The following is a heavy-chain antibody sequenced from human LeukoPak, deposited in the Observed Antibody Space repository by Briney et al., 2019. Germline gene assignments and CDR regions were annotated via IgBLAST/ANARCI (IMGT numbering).Heavy chain of an antibody. D-gene: IGHD5-18*01. CDR1: GXSISSYY. V-gene: IGHV4-4*07. CDR2: MYTSGET. J-gene: IGHJ4*02. CDR3: AAGSQSTALIK. Sequence: SETLSLTCTVSGXSISSYYWTWIRQPAGKGLEWIGRMYTSGETNYNSTLKSRVTISLDTSKNQFSLRLSSVTAADTAVYYCAAGSQSTALIKWGQGTLVTVSS.